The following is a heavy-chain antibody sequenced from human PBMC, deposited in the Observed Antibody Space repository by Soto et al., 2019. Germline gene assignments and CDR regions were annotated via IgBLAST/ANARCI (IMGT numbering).Heavy chain of an antibody. CDR2: ISSDASSK. CDR1: GFTFTTYP. J-gene: IGHJ4*02. Sequence: QVQLVESGGGVVQPGRSLRLSCAASGFTFTTYPMHWVRQAPGKGLEWVTAISSDASSKYYADSVKGRFTSSRDNSKNTLYVQMNSLRAEDTAVYYCAREEPSAGGTLRYWGQGTLVTVSS. V-gene: IGHV3-30*04. D-gene: IGHD3-16*01. CDR3: AREEPSAGGTLRY.